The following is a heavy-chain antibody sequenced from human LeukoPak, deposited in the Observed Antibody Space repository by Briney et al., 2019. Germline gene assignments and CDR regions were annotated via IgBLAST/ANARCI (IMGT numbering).Heavy chain of an antibody. D-gene: IGHD5-18*01. CDR2: IIGSGGST. CDR1: RFTFSSYA. V-gene: IGHV3-23*01. Sequence: GGSLRLSCGASRFTFSSYAMSWVRQAPGKGLEWVSVIIGSGGSTYYADSVKGRFTISRDNSKNSLYLRMNSLRAEDTAVYYCATTRYNNGFYFDYWGQGTLVTVSS. J-gene: IGHJ4*02. CDR3: ATTRYNNGFYFDY.